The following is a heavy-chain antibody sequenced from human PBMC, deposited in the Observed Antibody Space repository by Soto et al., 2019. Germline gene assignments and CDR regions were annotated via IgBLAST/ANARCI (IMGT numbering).Heavy chain of an antibody. Sequence: QVQLVQSGAEVKKPGASVKVSCKASGYTFTSYGISWVRQAPGQGLEWMGWISAYNGNTNYAQKLQGRVTMTTDTSTSTAYMELRSLRSDATAVYYCARDYCSGGSCYPRGGYYYYYGMDVWGQGTTVTVSS. J-gene: IGHJ6*02. V-gene: IGHV1-18*04. CDR2: ISAYNGNT. CDR3: ARDYCSGGSCYPRGGYYYYYGMDV. D-gene: IGHD2-15*01. CDR1: GYTFTSYG.